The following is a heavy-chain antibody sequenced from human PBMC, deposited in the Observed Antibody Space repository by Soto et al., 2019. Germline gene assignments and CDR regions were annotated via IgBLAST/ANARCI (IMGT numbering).Heavy chain of an antibody. Sequence: SLTCTVSGGSINNHYWSWIRQPPGKGLEWIGYIYYSGSTNYNPSLKSRVTISVDTSKNQFSLKLSSVTAADTAVYYCARLRYNWNDQRKYYYYYMDVWGKGTTVTVSS. CDR1: GGSINNHY. J-gene: IGHJ6*03. V-gene: IGHV4-59*08. CDR2: IYYSGST. D-gene: IGHD1-1*01. CDR3: ARLRYNWNDQRKYYYYYMDV.